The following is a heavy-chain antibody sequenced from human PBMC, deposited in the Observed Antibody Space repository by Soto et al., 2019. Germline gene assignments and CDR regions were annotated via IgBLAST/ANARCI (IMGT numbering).Heavy chain of an antibody. J-gene: IGHJ3*02. CDR3: ARETTGYCSSRHDAFAI. D-gene: IGHD6-13*01. CDR1: GGTFSSYA. Sequence: SVKVSWEASGGTFSSYAISWGRQAPGQGLEWMGGIIPIFGTANYAQKFQGRVTITADESTSTAYMELSSLRSEDTAVYYCARETTGYCSSRHDAFAIWGQGTMVPVSS. CDR2: IIPIFGTA. V-gene: IGHV1-69*13.